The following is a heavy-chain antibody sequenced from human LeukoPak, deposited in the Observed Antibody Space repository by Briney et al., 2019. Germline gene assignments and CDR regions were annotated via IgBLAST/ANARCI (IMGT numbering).Heavy chain of an antibody. CDR2: ISGSGGST. J-gene: IGHJ4*02. CDR3: AKIRGDSTGWVLDY. CDR1: GFTFSSYG. D-gene: IGHD3-22*01. V-gene: IGHV3-23*01. Sequence: QAGGSLRLSCAASGFTFSSYGMSWVRQAPGKGLEWVSAISGSGGSTYYADSVKGRFTISRDNSKNTLYLQMNSLTAEDTAIYFCAKIRGDSTGWVLDYWGQGILGAVSS.